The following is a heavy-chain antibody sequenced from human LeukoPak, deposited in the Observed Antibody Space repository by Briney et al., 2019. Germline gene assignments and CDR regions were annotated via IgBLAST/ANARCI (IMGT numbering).Heavy chain of an antibody. Sequence: PGGSLRLSCAASGFTFSSLWMSWVRQAPGKGLEWVANINEGGSADYYADSVRGRFTIFRDNAKDSLHLQMNNLRAEDTAVYYCARDWEHRRDYWGQGTLVTVSS. CDR3: ARDWEHRRDY. CDR1: GFTFSSLW. V-gene: IGHV3-7*01. CDR2: INEGGSAD. D-gene: IGHD1/OR15-1a*01. J-gene: IGHJ4*02.